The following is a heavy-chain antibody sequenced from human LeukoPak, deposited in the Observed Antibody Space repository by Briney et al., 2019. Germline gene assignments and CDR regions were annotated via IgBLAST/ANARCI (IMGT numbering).Heavy chain of an antibody. Sequence: GGSLRLSCAASGFTFSSYSMNWVRQAPGKGLEWVALIRREGSDRYADSVEGRFAIPRDHSKNTMVPQMNNPRAEDTAMYYCARAGTQQWLLFVCVVWGEGTLVSISS. CDR1: GFTFSSYS. J-gene: IGHJ4*02. D-gene: IGHD6-19*01. CDR3: ARAGTQQWLLFVCVV. CDR2: IRREGSDR. V-gene: IGHV3-30*02.